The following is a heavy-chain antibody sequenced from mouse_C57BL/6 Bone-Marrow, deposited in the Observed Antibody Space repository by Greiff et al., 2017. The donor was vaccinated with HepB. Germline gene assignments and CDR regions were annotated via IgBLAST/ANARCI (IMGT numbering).Heavy chain of an antibody. V-gene: IGHV1-81*01. CDR1: GYTFTSYG. CDR2: IYPRSGNT. J-gene: IGHJ2*01. Sequence: LQESGAELARPGASVKLSCKASGYTFTSYGISWVKQRTGQGLEWIGEIYPRSGNTYYNEKFKGKATLTADKSSSTAYMELRSLTSEDSAVYFCARGRWLLRGYWGQGTTLTVSS. D-gene: IGHD2-3*01. CDR3: ARGRWLLRGY.